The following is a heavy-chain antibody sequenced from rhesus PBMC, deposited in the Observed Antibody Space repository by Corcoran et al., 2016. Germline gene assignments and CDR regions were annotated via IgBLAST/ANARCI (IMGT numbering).Heavy chain of an antibody. J-gene: IGHJ4*01. CDR3: AREGRSGSWDFDY. V-gene: IGHV4-169*02. Sequence: QLQLQESGPGLVKPSETLSVTCAVSGGSISSSYWSWIRQAPGKGLEWIGYIYGSGSSTNYNPSLKSRVTLSVDTSKNQLSLKRSSVTTAETAVYYCAREGRSGSWDFDYWGQGVLVTVSS. CDR2: IYGSGSST. CDR1: GGSISSSY. D-gene: IGHD6-25*01.